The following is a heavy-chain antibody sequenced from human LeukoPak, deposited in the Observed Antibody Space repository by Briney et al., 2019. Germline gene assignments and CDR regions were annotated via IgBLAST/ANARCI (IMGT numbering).Heavy chain of an antibody. Sequence: GGSLRLSCAASGFTFSSYAMSWVRQAPGKGLEWVSAISGSGGSTYYADSVKGRFTISRDNSKNTLYLQMNSVRAEDTAVYYCAKKPYSYGSGSYYLSWGQGTLVTVSS. J-gene: IGHJ5*02. D-gene: IGHD3-10*01. CDR1: GFTFSSYA. V-gene: IGHV3-23*01. CDR3: AKKPYSYGSGSYYLS. CDR2: ISGSGGST.